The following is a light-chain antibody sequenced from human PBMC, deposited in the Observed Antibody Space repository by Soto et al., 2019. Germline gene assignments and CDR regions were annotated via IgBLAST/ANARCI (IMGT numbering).Light chain of an antibody. J-gene: IGKJ2*01. CDR2: AAS. Sequence: DIQMTQSPSSLSASVGDRVTITCRASQSISNFLNWYQQKPGKAPELLIYAASSLHSGVPSRISGSGSGTNFTLTISSLQPEDFATYSCQQSYTTPYTFGQGTKLEIK. CDR3: QQSYTTPYT. V-gene: IGKV1-39*01. CDR1: QSISNF.